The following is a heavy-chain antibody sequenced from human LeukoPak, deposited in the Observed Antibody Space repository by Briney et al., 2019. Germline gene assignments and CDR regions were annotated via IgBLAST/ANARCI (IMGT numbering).Heavy chain of an antibody. V-gene: IGHV3-15*07. D-gene: IGHD6-13*01. CDR1: GFTFSSAW. CDR3: TTRQLVLNSWFDP. Sequence: GGSLRLSCAASGFTFSSAWMNWVRQAPGKGLEWVGRIKSKTDGGTTDYAAPVKVRFTISRDDSKNTLYLQMNSLKTEDTAVYYCTTRQLVLNSWFDPWGQGTLVTVSS. J-gene: IGHJ5*02. CDR2: IKSKTDGGTT.